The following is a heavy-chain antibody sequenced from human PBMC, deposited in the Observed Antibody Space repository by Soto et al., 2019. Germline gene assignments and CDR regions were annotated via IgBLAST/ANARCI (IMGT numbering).Heavy chain of an antibody. CDR3: ARVGRVYYYDSSGYRHYFDY. CDR2: INHSGST. CDR1: GGSFSGYY. D-gene: IGHD3-22*01. J-gene: IGHJ4*02. V-gene: IGHV4-34*01. Sequence: SETLSLTCAVYGGSFSGYYWSWIRQPPGKGLEWIGEINHSGSTNYNPSLKSRVTISVDTSKDQFSLKLSSVTAADTAVYYCARVGRVYYYDSSGYRHYFDYWGQGTLVTVSS.